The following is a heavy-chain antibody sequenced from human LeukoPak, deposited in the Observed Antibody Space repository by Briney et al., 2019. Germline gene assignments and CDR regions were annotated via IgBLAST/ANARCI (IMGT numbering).Heavy chain of an antibody. CDR1: GFTLSTYW. D-gene: IGHD2-2*01. CDR3: AKIRYCSSTSCQRPDAFDI. CDR2: ISPDGSIT. Sequence: GGSLRLSCSDSGFTLSTYWIHWVRQVPGKGLVWVSRISPDGSITTYADSVRGRFTISRDNAENTLYLQMNSLRAEDTAVYYCAKIRYCSSTSCQRPDAFDIWGQGTMVTVSS. V-gene: IGHV3-74*01. J-gene: IGHJ3*02.